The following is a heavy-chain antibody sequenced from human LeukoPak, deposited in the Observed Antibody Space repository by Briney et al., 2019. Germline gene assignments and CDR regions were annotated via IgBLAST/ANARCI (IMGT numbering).Heavy chain of an antibody. J-gene: IGHJ4*02. CDR2: INWNGGST. V-gene: IGHV3-20*04. D-gene: IGHD6-19*01. Sequence: GGSLRLSCAASGFTFDDYGMSWVRQAPGKGLEWVSGINWNGGSTGYADSVKGRFTISRDNAKNSLYLQMTSLRAEATALYYVARELGIAVSGTFDYWGQGNLVTVSS. CDR3: ARELGIAVSGTFDY. CDR1: GFTFDDYG.